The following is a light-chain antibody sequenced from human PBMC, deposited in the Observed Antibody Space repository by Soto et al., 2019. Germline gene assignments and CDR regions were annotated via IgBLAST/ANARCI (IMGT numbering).Light chain of an antibody. CDR3: SSYTSSSVV. CDR2: DVS. J-gene: IGLJ2*01. V-gene: IGLV2-14*01. Sequence: QSALTQPASVSGSPGQSITIACTGTSSDVGGYNYVSWYQQHPGKAPKLMIYDVSNRPSGVSNRFSGSKSGNTASLTISGLQAEDEADYYCSSYTSSSVVFGGGLKMNVL. CDR1: SSDVGGYNY.